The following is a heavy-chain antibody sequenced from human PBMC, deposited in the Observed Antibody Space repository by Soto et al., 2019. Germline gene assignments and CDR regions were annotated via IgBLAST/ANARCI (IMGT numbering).Heavy chain of an antibody. J-gene: IGHJ6*02. D-gene: IGHD3-10*01. V-gene: IGHV1-18*01. CDR2: ISAYNGNT. CDR1: GYTFTSYG. Sequence: QVQLVQSGAEVKKPGASVKVSCKASGYTFTSYGISWVRQAPGQGLEWMGWISAYNGNTNYAQKLKGRVTMTTDASTSTAYMELRSLRSDDTAVYYCARFMVRGPLGYYYGMDVWGQGTTVTVSS. CDR3: ARFMVRGPLGYYYGMDV.